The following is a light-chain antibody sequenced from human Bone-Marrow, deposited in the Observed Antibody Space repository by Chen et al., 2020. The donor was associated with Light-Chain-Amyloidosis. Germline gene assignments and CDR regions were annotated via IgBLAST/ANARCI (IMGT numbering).Light chain of an antibody. J-gene: IGLJ2*01. CDR3: AAWDDSLSGVV. Sequence: QSVLTQPPSASGTPGQRVTIARSGSSSNIGSNYVYWYQQLPGTAPKLLIYKNNQRPSGVPDRFSGSKSGTSASLAISGVRSEDEADYYCAAWDDSLSGVVFGGGTKLTVL. CDR1: SSNIGSNY. CDR2: KNN. V-gene: IGLV1-47*01.